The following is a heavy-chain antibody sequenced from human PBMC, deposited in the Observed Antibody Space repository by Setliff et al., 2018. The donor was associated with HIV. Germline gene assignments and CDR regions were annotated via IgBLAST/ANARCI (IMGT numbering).Heavy chain of an antibody. D-gene: IGHD6-13*01. J-gene: IGHJ5*02. CDR1: GYTFTSYG. CDR3: AGDLRTIVWYTSSWYEDWFDP. CDR2: ISAYNGNT. Sequence: ASVKVSCKASGYTFTSYGISWVRQAPGQGLEWMGWISAYNGNTNYAQKLQGRVTMTTDTSTSTAYMELRSLRSDDTAVYYCAGDLRTIVWYTSSWYEDWFDPWGQGTLVTVSS. V-gene: IGHV1-18*01.